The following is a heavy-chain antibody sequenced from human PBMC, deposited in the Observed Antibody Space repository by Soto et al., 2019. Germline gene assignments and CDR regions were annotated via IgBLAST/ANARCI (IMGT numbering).Heavy chain of an antibody. CDR3: ARLDCSGGACYSWQGSFDY. J-gene: IGHJ4*02. Sequence: LSLTCTVSGGSISSGGYYWSWIRQHPGKGLEYIGYIYYSGSTYYNPSLKSRTAMSVDKSKNQFSLKLSSVTAADTAVYYCARLDCSGGACYSWQGSFDYWGQGTLVTVSS. D-gene: IGHD2-15*01. V-gene: IGHV4-31*03. CDR1: GGSISSGGYY. CDR2: IYYSGST.